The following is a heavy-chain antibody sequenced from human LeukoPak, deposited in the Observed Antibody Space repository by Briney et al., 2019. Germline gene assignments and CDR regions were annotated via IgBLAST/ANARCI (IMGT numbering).Heavy chain of an antibody. J-gene: IGHJ4*02. CDR1: VFTLSSYV. Sequence: GGSLRLSRVACVFTLSSYVMCWVRPTPGKGVEWVSAICGSGRSTHYADSVKGGFTISRDSSKNTVYLQMNSLRAEDTAVYYCAKEGSGDSCYSACYFDYWGQGTLVTVSS. D-gene: IGHD2-15*01. CDR3: AKEGSGDSCYSACYFDY. CDR2: ICGSGRST. V-gene: IGHV3-23*01.